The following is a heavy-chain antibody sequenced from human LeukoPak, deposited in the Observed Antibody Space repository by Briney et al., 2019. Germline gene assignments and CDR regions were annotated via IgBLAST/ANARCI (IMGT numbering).Heavy chain of an antibody. CDR3: ARASRGYSYGSFDY. V-gene: IGHV1-2*02. J-gene: IGHJ4*02. Sequence: HRASVKVSCKASGYTFTGYYMHWVRQAPGQGLEWMGWINPNSGGTNYAQKFQGRVTMTRDTSISTAYMELSRLRSDDTAVYYCARASRGYSYGSFDYWGQGTLVTVSS. CDR2: INPNSGGT. CDR1: GYTFTGYY. D-gene: IGHD5-18*01.